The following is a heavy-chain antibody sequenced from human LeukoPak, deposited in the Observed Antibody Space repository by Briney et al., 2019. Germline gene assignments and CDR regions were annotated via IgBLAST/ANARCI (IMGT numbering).Heavy chain of an antibody. CDR2: ISGSGGST. CDR3: AKCENSGSYGYAFDI. D-gene: IGHD1-26*01. Sequence: PGGSLRLSCTASRFYFSTYDMNWVRQVPGKGLEWVSAISGSGGSTYYADSVKGRFTISRDNSKNTLYLQMNSLRAEDTAVYYCAKCENSGSYGYAFDIWGQGTMVTVSS. J-gene: IGHJ3*02. CDR1: RFYFSTYD. V-gene: IGHV3-23*01.